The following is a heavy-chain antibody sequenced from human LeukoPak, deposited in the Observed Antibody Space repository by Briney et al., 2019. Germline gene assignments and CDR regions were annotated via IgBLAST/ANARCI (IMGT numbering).Heavy chain of an antibody. CDR2: INPEYVTT. Sequence: GASVKVSCKASGYSFTNNYIHWVRQAPGQGLEWMGMINPEYVTTSYEQKFQGRVTLTTDRSTSTVSMDLRSLTPEDTAVYYCARETGALPPSSPRDYNFWTGYYSEWGQGTLVTVSS. D-gene: IGHD3-3*01. CDR3: ARETGALPPSSPRDYNFWTGYYSE. J-gene: IGHJ4*01. CDR1: GYSFTNNY. V-gene: IGHV1-46*01.